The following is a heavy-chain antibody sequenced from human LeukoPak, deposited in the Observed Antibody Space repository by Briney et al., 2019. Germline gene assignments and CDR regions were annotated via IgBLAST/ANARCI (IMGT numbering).Heavy chain of an antibody. CDR2: ISSSSSYI. CDR1: GFTFRSYS. V-gene: IGHV3-21*01. CDR3: ARDLSGSGSYYNFSWFVP. D-gene: IGHD3-10*01. J-gene: IGHJ5*02. Sequence: GGSLRLSCAASGFTFRSYSMKWVRQAPGKGVEGGASISSSSSYIYYADSVKGRFTISRDKAKNSLYLQMNSLRAEDTAVYYCARDLSGSGSYYNFSWFVPWGQGTLVTVSS.